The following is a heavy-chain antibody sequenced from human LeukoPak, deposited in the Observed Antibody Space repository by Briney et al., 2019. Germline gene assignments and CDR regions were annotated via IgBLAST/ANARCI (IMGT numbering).Heavy chain of an antibody. J-gene: IGHJ4*02. CDR1: GGSISSYY. CDR2: IYYSGST. Sequence: PSETLSLTCTVSGGSISSYYWSWIRQPPGKGLEWLGYIYYSGSTNYNPSLKSRVTISVDTSKNQFSLKLNSVTAADTAVYYCARGLGYYDSSVGYWGQGTLVTVSS. D-gene: IGHD3-22*01. CDR3: ARGLGYYDSSVGY. V-gene: IGHV4-59*01.